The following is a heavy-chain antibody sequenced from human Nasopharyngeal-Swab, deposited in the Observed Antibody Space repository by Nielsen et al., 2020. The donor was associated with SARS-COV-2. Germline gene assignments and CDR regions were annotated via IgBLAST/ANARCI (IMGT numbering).Heavy chain of an antibody. Sequence: GGSLRLSCAASGFTFRAYSMNWVRQAPGKGLEWVSSIGRYGTDIFHADSVKGRFSVFRDAANKSIYLQMRSLRAEDTAVYYCARGTVFGVANGMDVWGQGTTVTVSS. CDR3: ARGTVFGVANGMDV. CDR2: IGRYGTDI. D-gene: IGHD3-3*01. J-gene: IGHJ6*02. V-gene: IGHV3-21*01. CDR1: GFTFRAYS.